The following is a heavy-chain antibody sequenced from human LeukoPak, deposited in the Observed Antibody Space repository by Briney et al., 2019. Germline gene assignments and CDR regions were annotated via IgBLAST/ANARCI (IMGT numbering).Heavy chain of an antibody. CDR1: GFIFSTYS. J-gene: IGHJ6*03. V-gene: IGHV3-48*01. CDR3: ARDDHYNYYYMDV. Sequence: GGSLRLSCAASGFIFSTYSMNWVRQAPGKGLEWVSYISSSSSAIYYADSVKGRFTISRDNAENSLYLQMNSLGAEDTAVYYCARDDHYNYYYMDVWGKGTTVTVSS. CDR2: ISSSSSAI.